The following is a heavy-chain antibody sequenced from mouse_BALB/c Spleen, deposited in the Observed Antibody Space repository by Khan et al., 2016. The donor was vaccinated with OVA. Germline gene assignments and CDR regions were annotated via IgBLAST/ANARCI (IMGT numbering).Heavy chain of an antibody. CDR3: ARGDGYYVYFDY. D-gene: IGHD2-3*01. V-gene: IGHV1-81*01. Sequence: VQLVESGPELVKPGASVKMSCKASGYTFTYYVITWVKQRTGQGLEWIGVIYPGSDNAYYNERFKGKATLTADKSSNTTHMQLSSLTSEDSAVFFCARGDGYYVYFDYWGQGTTLTVSS. J-gene: IGHJ2*01. CDR2: IYPGSDNA. CDR1: GYTFTYYV.